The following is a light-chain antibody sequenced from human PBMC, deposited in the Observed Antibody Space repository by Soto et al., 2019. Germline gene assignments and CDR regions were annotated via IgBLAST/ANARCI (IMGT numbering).Light chain of an antibody. V-gene: IGKV3-20*01. CDR2: GAS. CDR3: QQYGSSPPLT. J-gene: IGKJ4*01. Sequence: EFVLTQSPGKLSLSPGERATLSCRASQSISSGFLAWYQQKPGQAPRLLIYGASHRGTGIPDRFSGSGSGTDFTLTISRLEPEDFAMYYCQQYGSSPPLTFGGGTKVEIK. CDR1: QSISSGF.